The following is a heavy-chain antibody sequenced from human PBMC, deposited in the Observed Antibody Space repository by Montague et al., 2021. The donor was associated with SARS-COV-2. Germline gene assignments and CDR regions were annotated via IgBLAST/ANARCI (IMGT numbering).Heavy chain of an antibody. Sequence: SETLSLTCTVSGGLISSSGYYWGWIRQPPGKGLEWIGSIYYSGSTYYNPSLKGRVTISVDTSKNQFSLKLSSVTAADTAVYYCARKEMKYSSIWSTGGNWFDPWGQGTLVTVSS. V-gene: IGHV4-39*01. CDR3: ARKEMKYSSIWSTGGNWFDP. J-gene: IGHJ5*02. CDR1: GGLISSSGYY. CDR2: IYYSGST. D-gene: IGHD6-13*01.